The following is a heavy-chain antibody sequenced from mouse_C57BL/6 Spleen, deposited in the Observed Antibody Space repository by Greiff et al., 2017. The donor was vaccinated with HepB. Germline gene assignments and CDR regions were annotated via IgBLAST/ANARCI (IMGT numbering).Heavy chain of an antibody. CDR1: GFSFNTYA. J-gene: IGHJ4*01. V-gene: IGHV10-1*01. D-gene: IGHD1-1*01. CDR3: VRQAFYGSSFGYYAMDY. CDR2: IRSKSNNYAT. Sequence: EVKLVESGGGLVQPKGSLKLSCAASGFSFNTYAMNWVRQAPGKGLEWVARIRSKSNNYATYYADSVKDRFTISRDDSESMLYLQMNNLKTEDTAMYYCVRQAFYGSSFGYYAMDYWGQGTSVTVSS.